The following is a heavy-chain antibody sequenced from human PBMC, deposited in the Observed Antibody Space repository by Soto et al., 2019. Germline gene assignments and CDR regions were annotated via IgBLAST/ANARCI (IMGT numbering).Heavy chain of an antibody. CDR2: INPSGGST. CDR1: GYTFTSYY. V-gene: IGHV1-46*01. Sequence: ASVKVSCKASGYTFTSYYMHWVRQAPGQGLEWMGIINPSGGSTSYAQKFQGRVTMTRDTSTSTVYMELSSLRSEDTAVYYCATPNYYDSSGYYSYYYYGMDVWRQGTTVTVSS. D-gene: IGHD3-22*01. J-gene: IGHJ6*02. CDR3: ATPNYYDSSGYYSYYYYGMDV.